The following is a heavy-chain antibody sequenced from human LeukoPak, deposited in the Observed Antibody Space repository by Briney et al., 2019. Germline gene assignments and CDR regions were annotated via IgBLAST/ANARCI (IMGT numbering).Heavy chain of an antibody. D-gene: IGHD1-26*01. V-gene: IGHV4-30-2*01. CDR2: VYQSGST. Sequence: PSETLSLTCTVPGGSICSGCYYWSSLRQPPGTGLECIGYVYQSGSTYYNPPRKTQFTISVDRSKNRFSLKLSAVTAGDTAVYYCARGTRSWSDEPYSESYSWGQGTLVTVS. J-gene: IGHJ4*02. CDR1: GGSICSGCYY. CDR3: ARGTRSWSDEPYSESYS.